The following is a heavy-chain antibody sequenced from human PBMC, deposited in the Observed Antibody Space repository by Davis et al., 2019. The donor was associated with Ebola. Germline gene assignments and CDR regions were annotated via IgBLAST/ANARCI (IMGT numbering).Heavy chain of an antibody. CDR2: INPNSGDS. J-gene: IGHJ4*02. V-gene: IGHV1-2*02. Sequence: ASVKVSCKASGYTFTEHYMHWVRQAPGQGLEWMGWINPNSGDSSFAQKFQGRVTMTRDTSISTAYMELSRLRSDDTAVYYCARVLNFVMLGNYFDYWGQGTLVTVSS. CDR1: GYTFTEHY. CDR3: ARVLNFVMLGNYFDY. D-gene: IGHD2-8*01.